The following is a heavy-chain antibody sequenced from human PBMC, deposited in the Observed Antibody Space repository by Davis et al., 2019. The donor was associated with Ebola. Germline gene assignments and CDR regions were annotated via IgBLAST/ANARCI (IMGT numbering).Heavy chain of an antibody. D-gene: IGHD6-19*01. CDR3: AGASITVNGIRIYYFGLDI. Sequence: ASVKVSCKASGYTFPTYGINWVRQAPGQGLEWMGWISFYDGTTNYAQRFQDRVTMTTDTSTSTAYMELGSLRSDDTAVYYCAGASITVNGIRIYYFGLDIWGQGTTVTVSS. J-gene: IGHJ6*02. CDR1: GYTFPTYG. V-gene: IGHV1-18*04. CDR2: ISFYDGTT.